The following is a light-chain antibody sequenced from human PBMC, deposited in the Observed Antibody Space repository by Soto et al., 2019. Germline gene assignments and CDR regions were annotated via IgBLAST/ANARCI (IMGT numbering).Light chain of an antibody. CDR1: DSDVGGYNY. CDR2: NVS. V-gene: IGLV2-14*03. Sequence: QSARTQPASVSGSPGQSITISCTGTDSDVGGYNYVSWYQQHPGEVPKLLIFNVSHRPSGVSDRFSGSRSGNTASLTISGLQAEDEADYYCSSYRSDSTFLFGTGTKLTVL. J-gene: IGLJ1*01. CDR3: SSYRSDSTFL.